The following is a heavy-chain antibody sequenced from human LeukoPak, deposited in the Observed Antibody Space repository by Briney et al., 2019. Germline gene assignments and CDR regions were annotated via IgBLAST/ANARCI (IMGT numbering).Heavy chain of an antibody. CDR1: GITFSDYY. V-gene: IGHV3-11*01. D-gene: IGHD2-2*01. Sequence: KPGGSLRLSCAASGITFSDYYMSWIRQAPGKGLEWVSYISSSGSTIYYADSVKGRFTISRDNAKNSLYLQMNSLRAEDTAVYYCARLYCSSTSCYQYYFDYWGQGTLVTVSS. CDR3: ARLYCSSTSCYQYYFDY. CDR2: ISSSGSTI. J-gene: IGHJ4*02.